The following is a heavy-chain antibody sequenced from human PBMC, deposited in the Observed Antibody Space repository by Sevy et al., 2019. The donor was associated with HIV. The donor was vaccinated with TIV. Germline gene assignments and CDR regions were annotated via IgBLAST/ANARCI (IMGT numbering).Heavy chain of an antibody. D-gene: IGHD5-18*01. CDR1: GFTFSSYG. Sequence: GGSLRLSCAASGFTFSSYGMHWVRQAPGKGLEWGAVISYDGSNKYYADSVKGRFTISRDNSKNTLYLQMNSLRAEDTAVYYCAKDLNTAMVNGYYYYGMDVWGQGTTVTVSS. J-gene: IGHJ6*02. CDR3: AKDLNTAMVNGYYYYGMDV. CDR2: ISYDGSNK. V-gene: IGHV3-30*18.